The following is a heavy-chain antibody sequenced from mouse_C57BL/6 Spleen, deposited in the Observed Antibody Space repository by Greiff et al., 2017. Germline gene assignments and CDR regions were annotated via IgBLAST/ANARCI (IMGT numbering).Heavy chain of an antibody. CDR2: ISYDGSN. CDR1: GYSITSGYY. V-gene: IGHV3-6*01. Sequence: EVQLVESGPGLVKPSQSLSLTCSVTGYSITSGYYWNWIRQFPGNKLEWMGYISYDGSNNYNPSLKNRISITRDTSKNQFFLKLNSVTTEDTATYYCAGAYYDAMDYWGQGTSVTVSS. D-gene: IGHD2-10*01. CDR3: AGAYYDAMDY. J-gene: IGHJ4*01.